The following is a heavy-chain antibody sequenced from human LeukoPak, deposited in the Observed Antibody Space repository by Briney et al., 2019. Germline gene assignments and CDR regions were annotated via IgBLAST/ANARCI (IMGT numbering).Heavy chain of an antibody. CDR2: IHYSGNT. V-gene: IGHV4-59*01. CDR1: GGSISSYY. Sequence: SETLSLTCTVSGGSISSYYWSWIRQPPGKALGWIGYIHYSGNTNYNPSLKSRVTISLDTSRNQFSVKLISVTAADTAVYYCARGGGPPSYFDYWAQGILVTASS. D-gene: IGHD3-16*01. J-gene: IGHJ4*02. CDR3: ARGGGPPSYFDY.